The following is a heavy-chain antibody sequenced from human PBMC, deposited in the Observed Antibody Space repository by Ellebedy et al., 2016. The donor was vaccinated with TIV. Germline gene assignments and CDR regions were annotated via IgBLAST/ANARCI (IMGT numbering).Heavy chain of an antibody. J-gene: IGHJ3*02. D-gene: IGHD3-16*01. Sequence: GESLKISCAASGFSFSTSWMHWVRQAPGKGLEWVALINHVGSNTNYADSVKGRFTISRDNAKNSLYLQMNSLRAEDKAVYYCARGGSRAFDIWGQGTMVTVSS. CDR2: INHVGSNT. CDR3: ARGGSRAFDI. CDR1: GFSFSTSW. V-gene: IGHV3-74*01.